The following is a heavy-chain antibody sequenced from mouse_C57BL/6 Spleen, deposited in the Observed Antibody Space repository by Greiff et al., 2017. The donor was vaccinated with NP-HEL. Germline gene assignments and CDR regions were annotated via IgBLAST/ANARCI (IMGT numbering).Heavy chain of an antibody. CDR3: ARDYYGSSYVRAMDY. CDR1: GFSLTSYG. CDR2: IWSDGST. D-gene: IGHD1-1*01. V-gene: IGHV2-6*03. J-gene: IGHJ4*01. Sequence: VKLMESGPGLVAPSQSLSITCTVSGFSLTSYGVHWVRQPPGKGLEWLVVIWSDGSTTYNSALKSRLSISKDNSKSQVFLKMNSLQTDDTAMYYCARDYYGSSYVRAMDYWGQGTSVTVSS.